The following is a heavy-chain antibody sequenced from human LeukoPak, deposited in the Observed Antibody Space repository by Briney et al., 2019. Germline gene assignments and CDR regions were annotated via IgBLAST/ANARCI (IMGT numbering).Heavy chain of an antibody. V-gene: IGHV1-2*02. D-gene: IGHD4-17*01. CDR2: LNPNSGGT. Sequence: ASVKVSCKASGYTFTGYYMHWVRQAPGQGLEWMGWLNPNSGGTNYAQKFQGRVTMTRDTSISTAYMELSRLRSDDTAVYYCARDYGDAYDAFDIWGQGTMVTVSS. CDR1: GYTFTGYY. CDR3: ARDYGDAYDAFDI. J-gene: IGHJ3*02.